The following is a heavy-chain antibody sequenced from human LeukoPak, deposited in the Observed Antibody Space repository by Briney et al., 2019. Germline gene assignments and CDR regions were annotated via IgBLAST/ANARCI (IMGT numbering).Heavy chain of an antibody. V-gene: IGHV4-59*11. CDR2: ISNSGST. CDR1: GGSISSHY. J-gene: IGHJ6*03. CDR3: RRDALVGYFSYYYMDV. Sequence: PSETLSLTCTVSGGSISSHYWTWLRQSPVKGLEWIGDISNSGSTSYNPSLKSRVTISKDTSKNQFSLKLSSVTAADTAVYYCRRDALVGYFSYYYMDVWGKGTTVTVSS. D-gene: IGHD2-15*01.